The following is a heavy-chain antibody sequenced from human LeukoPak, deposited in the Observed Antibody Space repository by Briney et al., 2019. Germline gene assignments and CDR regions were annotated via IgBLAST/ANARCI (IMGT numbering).Heavy chain of an antibody. CDR2: ISGSGGST. V-gene: IGHV3-23*01. D-gene: IGHD6-13*01. J-gene: IGHJ4*02. CDR1: GFTFSSYA. CDR3: AKDQDPIGYSSSWYPPHPQNDY. Sequence: GGSLRLSCAASGFTFSSYAMSWVRQAPGKGLEWVSAISGSGGSTYYADSVKGRFTISRDNSKNTLYMQMNSLRAEDTAVYYCAKDQDPIGYSSSWYPPHPQNDYWGQGTLVTVSS.